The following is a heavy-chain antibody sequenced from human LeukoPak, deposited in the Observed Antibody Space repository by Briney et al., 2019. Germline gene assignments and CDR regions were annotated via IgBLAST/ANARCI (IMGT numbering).Heavy chain of an antibody. CDR2: IYYSGST. CDR1: GGSISSGGYY. D-gene: IGHD4-11*01. CDR3: ARARNNYYYGMDV. V-gene: IGHV4-31*03. J-gene: IGHJ6*02. Sequence: PSETLSLTCTVSGGSISSGGYYWSWIRQHPGKGLEWIGYIYYSGSTYYNPSLKSRVTISVDTSKNQFSLKLSSVTAADTAVYYCARARNNYYYGMDVWGQGTTVTVSS.